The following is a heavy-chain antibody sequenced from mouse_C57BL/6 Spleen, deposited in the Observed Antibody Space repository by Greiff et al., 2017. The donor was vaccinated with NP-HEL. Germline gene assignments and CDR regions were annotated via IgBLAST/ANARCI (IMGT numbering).Heavy chain of an antibody. D-gene: IGHD4-1*01. V-gene: IGHV1-50*01. CDR3: ARWDWDEKGDY. J-gene: IGHJ2*01. CDR2: IDPSDSYT. Sequence: QVQLQQPGAELVKPGASVKLSCKASGYTFTSYWMQWVKQRPGQGLEWIGEIDPSDSYTNYNQKFKGKATLTVDTSSSTAYMQLSSLTSEDSAVYYCARWDWDEKGDYWGQGTTLTVSS. CDR1: GYTFTSYW.